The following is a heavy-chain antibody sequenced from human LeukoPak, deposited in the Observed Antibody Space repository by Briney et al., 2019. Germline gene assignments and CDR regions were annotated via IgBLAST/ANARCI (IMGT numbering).Heavy chain of an antibody. J-gene: IGHJ4*02. D-gene: IGHD2-21*01. V-gene: IGHV3-53*01. CDR1: GFTVSSNY. CDR3: ARDEGCGGDCYVPPDY. CDR2: IYGGGTT. Sequence: GGSLRLSCAPSGFTVSSNYMTWVRQAPGKALEWGSVIYGGGTTYYADSVKGRFTISRDNSKNTVYLQMNSLRAEDTAVYYCARDEGCGGDCYVPPDYWGQGTLVTVSS.